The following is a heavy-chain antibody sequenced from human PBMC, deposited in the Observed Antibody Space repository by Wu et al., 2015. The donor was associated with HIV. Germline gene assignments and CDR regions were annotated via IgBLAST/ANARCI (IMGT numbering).Heavy chain of an antibody. CDR2: ITPIVGTS. V-gene: IGHV1-69*04. CDR1: GGTFSDYA. J-gene: IGHJ4*02. D-gene: IGHD4-23*01. CDR3: ARSPPMTTVVMPFDY. Sequence: QVQLVQSGAEVKKPGSSVKVSCKASGGTFSDYAFSWVRQAPGQGLEWMGRITPIVGTSNYAQKFQGRITITAEKSTRTVYMELSSLRSEDTAVYYCARSPPMTTVVMPFDYWGQGTLVTVTS.